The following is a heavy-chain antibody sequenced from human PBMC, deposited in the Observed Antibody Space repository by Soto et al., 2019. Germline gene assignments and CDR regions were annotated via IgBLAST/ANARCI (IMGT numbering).Heavy chain of an antibody. CDR2: IDPSDSYT. CDR3: ASSGYSYGSSGYYYYYGMDV. CDR1: GYSLTNNW. Sequence: GEALTISCKGSGYSLTNNWIQWVRQIPWKGLEWMGRIDPSDSYTNYSPSFQGHVTISADKSISTAYLQWSSLKASDTAMYYCASSGYSYGSSGYYYYYGMDVWGQGNTVTGSS. V-gene: IGHV5-10-1*01. D-gene: IGHD5-18*01. J-gene: IGHJ6*02.